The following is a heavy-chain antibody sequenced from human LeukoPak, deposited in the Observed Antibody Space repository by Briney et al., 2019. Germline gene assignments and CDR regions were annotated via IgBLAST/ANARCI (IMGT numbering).Heavy chain of an antibody. V-gene: IGHV4-31*03. CDR3: ARTYRGYDILTGYVHDAFDI. Sequence: SQTLSLTCTVSGGSISSGGYYWSWIRQHPGKGLEWIGYIYYSGSTYYNPPLKSRVTISVDTSKNQFSLKLSSVTAADTAVYYCARTYRGYDILTGYVHDAFDIWGQGTMVTVSS. CDR2: IYYSGST. D-gene: IGHD3-9*01. J-gene: IGHJ3*02. CDR1: GGSISSGGYY.